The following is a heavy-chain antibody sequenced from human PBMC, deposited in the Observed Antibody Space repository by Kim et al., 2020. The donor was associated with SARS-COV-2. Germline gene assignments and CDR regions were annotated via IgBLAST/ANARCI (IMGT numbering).Heavy chain of an antibody. V-gene: IGHV3-30-3*01. CDR2: ISYDGNNK. CDR3: ARSNAISGTHFDY. Sequence: GGSLRLSCAASGFTFSSYVMHWVRQAPGKGLEWVALISYDGNNKYYAHSVKDRFTISRDNSKNTLYVQMHTLRAEDTAVYYCARSNAISGTHFDYWGQGTLVTVSS. CDR1: GFTFSSYV. J-gene: IGHJ4*02. D-gene: IGHD1-20*01.